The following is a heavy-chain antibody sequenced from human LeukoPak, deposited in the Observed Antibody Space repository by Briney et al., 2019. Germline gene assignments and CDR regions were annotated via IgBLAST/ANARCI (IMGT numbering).Heavy chain of an antibody. CDR3: ARVFDGYNPPDY. CDR2: IKQDGSEK. D-gene: IGHD5-24*01. CDR1: GFTFSNYW. Sequence: GGSLRLSCAASGFTFSNYWMSWVRQAPGKGLEWVANIKQDGSEKYYVDSVKGRFTISRDNAKNSVYLQMNSLRAEDTAVYYCARVFDGYNPPDYWGQGTLVTVSS. V-gene: IGHV3-7*01. J-gene: IGHJ4*02.